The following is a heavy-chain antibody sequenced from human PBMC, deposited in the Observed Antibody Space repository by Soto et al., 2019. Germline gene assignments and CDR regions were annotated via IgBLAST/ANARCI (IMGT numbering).Heavy chain of an antibody. CDR2: IVVGSGNT. J-gene: IGHJ4*02. V-gene: IGHV1-58*01. CDR1: GFTSTSSA. CDR3: AADLVPAAAMPIDY. D-gene: IGHD2-2*01. Sequence: SVKVSCKASGFTSTSSAVQWVRQARGQRLEWIGWIVVGSGNTNYAQKFQERVTITRDMSTSTAYMELSSLRSEDTAVYYCAADLVPAAAMPIDYWGQGTLVTVS.